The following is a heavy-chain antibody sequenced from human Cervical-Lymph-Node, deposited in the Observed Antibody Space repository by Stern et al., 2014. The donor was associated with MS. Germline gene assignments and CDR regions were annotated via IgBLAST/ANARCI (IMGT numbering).Heavy chain of an antibody. CDR2: IYYSGST. V-gene: IGHV4-59*01. CDR1: GGSISSYY. J-gene: IGHJ4*02. D-gene: IGHD5-24*01. Sequence: VQLLESGPGLVKPSETLSLTCTVSGGSISSYYWSWIRQPPGKGLEWIGYIYYSGSTNYNPSLKSRVTISVDTSKNQFSLKLSSVTAADTAVYYCARGGVEMAPLDYWGQGTLVTVSS. CDR3: ARGGVEMAPLDY.